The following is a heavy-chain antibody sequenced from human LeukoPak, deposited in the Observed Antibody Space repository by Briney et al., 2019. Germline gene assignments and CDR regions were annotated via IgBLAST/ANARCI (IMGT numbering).Heavy chain of an antibody. V-gene: IGHV3-30-3*01. CDR1: GFTFSSNA. D-gene: IGHD2-8*01. CDR3: ATQMGRDAFDI. CDR2: ISYDGSNK. Sequence: GGSLRLSCAASGFTFSSNAMHWVRQAPGKGLEWVAVISYDGSNKYYADSVKGRFTISRDNSKNTLYLQMNSLRAEDTAVYYCATQMGRDAFDIWGQGTMVTVSS. J-gene: IGHJ3*02.